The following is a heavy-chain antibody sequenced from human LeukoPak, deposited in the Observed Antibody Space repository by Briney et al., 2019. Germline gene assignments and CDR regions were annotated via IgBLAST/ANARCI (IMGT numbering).Heavy chain of an antibody. CDR3: AKTGYSGDDSYS. CDR1: GITVSSTY. V-gene: IGHV3-66*02. J-gene: IGHJ4*02. Sequence: GGSLRLSCAASGITVSSTYMSLVRRAPGKGLEWVSLFSSGGATYYTDSVKGRFTISRDIPRNTLYLQMSSLRPEDTAVYYCAKTGYSGDDSYSWGQGTLVTVSS. D-gene: IGHD5-12*01. CDR2: FSSGGAT.